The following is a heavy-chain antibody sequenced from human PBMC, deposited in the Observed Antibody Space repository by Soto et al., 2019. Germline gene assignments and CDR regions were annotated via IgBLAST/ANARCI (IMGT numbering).Heavy chain of an antibody. V-gene: IGHV3-74*01. CDR2: INNDGRST. CDR3: AKVTLSYYAMDG. D-gene: IGHD3-10*01. J-gene: IGHJ6*02. Sequence: EVQLVESGGGLVQPGGSLRLSCAASGFTFSNYWMHWVRQVTGKGLVWVAHINNDGRSTTYADSVKGRFTISRDNAKNTLYLQMNSLRAEDTAVDDCAKVTLSYYAMDGCGQGTTVTVS. CDR1: GFTFSNYW.